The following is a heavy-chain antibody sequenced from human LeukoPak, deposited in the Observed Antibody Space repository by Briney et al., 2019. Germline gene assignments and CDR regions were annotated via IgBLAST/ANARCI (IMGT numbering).Heavy chain of an antibody. J-gene: IGHJ4*02. Sequence: PGGSLRLSCAASGFTFRNYWMSRVRQAPGTGLEWVANIKQDGSDRNYVTSVRGRFTISRDNAESSLYLQMNSLRVEDTAVYYCVRNLAVAGTCFDSWGQGTLVTVSS. CDR3: VRNLAVAGTCFDS. CDR2: IKQDGSDR. D-gene: IGHD6-19*01. V-gene: IGHV3-7*03. CDR1: GFTFRNYW.